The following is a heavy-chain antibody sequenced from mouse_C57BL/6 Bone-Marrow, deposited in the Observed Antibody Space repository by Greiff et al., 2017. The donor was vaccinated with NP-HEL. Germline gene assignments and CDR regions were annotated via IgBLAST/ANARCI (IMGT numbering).Heavy chain of an antibody. V-gene: IGHV1-7*01. J-gene: IGHJ4*01. D-gene: IGHD1-1*01. CDR3: AAHYYGSSYDYAMDY. Sequence: QVQLQQSGAELAKPGASVKLSCKASGYTFTSYWMHWVKQRPGQGLEWIGNINPSSGYTKYNQKFKDKATLTADKSASTAYMQLSSLTYEDAAVYYCAAHYYGSSYDYAMDYWGQGTSVTVSS. CDR2: INPSSGYT. CDR1: GYTFTSYW.